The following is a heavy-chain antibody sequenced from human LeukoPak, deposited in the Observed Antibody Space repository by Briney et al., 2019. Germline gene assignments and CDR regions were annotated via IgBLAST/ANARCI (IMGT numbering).Heavy chain of an antibody. D-gene: IGHD5-18*01. Sequence: RGSLRLSCAASGFTFSSYSMNWVRQAPGKVLEWVSYISSSSSTIYYADSVKGRFTISRDNAKNSLYLQMNSLRAEDTAVYYCAREGAFGYSYGRAFDYWGQGTLVTVSS. CDR3: AREGAFGYSYGRAFDY. CDR1: GFTFSSYS. J-gene: IGHJ4*02. CDR2: ISSSSSTI. V-gene: IGHV3-48*01.